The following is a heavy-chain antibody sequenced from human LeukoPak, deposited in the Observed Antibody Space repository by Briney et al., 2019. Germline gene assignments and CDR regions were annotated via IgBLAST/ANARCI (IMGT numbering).Heavy chain of an antibody. CDR3: ARDRPPGGYFDY. V-gene: IGHV4-4*07. D-gene: IGHD2-8*02. Sequence: SETLSLTCNFSSDSMTYIFWSWIRQPAGKGLEWIGRIYSSGSAHYNPSLKSRVTMSVDTSKNQFSLNLSSVTAADTAVYYCARDRPPGGYFDYWGQGTLVTVSS. CDR1: SDSMTYIF. CDR2: IYSSGSA. J-gene: IGHJ4*02.